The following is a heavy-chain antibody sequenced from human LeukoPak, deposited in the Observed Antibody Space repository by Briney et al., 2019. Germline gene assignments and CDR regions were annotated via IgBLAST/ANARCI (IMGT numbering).Heavy chain of an antibody. V-gene: IGHV4-59*01. Sequence: SETLSLTCTVSGGSISSYYWSWIRQPPGKGLEWIGYIYYSGGTNYNPSLKSRVTISVDTSANQFSLKLSSVTAADTAVYYCARFSDQIAIFGVVNYFLGDWGQGILVTVSS. D-gene: IGHD3-3*01. J-gene: IGHJ4*02. CDR2: IYYSGGT. CDR1: GGSISSYY. CDR3: ARFSDQIAIFGVVNYFLGD.